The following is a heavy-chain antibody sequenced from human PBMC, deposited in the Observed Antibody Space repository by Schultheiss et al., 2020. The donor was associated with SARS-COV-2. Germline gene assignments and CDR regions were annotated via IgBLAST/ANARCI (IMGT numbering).Heavy chain of an antibody. CDR3: ARGRGSKTSAYYYYYGMDV. CDR2: INHSGST. V-gene: IGHV4-34*01. J-gene: IGHJ6*02. Sequence: SETLSLTCAVYGGSFSGYYWSWIRQPPGKGLEWIGEINHSGSTNYNPSLKSRVTISVDTSKNQFSLKLSSVTAADTAVYYCARGRGSKTSAYYYYYGMDVWGQGTTVTVSS. CDR1: GGSFSGYY. D-gene: IGHD2-2*01.